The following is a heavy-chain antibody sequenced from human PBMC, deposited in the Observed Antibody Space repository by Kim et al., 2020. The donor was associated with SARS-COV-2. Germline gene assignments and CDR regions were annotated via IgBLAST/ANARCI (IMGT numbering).Heavy chain of an antibody. CDR2: ISSSSSYI. V-gene: IGHV3-21*01. CDR1: GFTFSSYS. CDR3: ARERCSSTSCYSV. J-gene: IGHJ4*02. D-gene: IGHD2-2*01. Sequence: GGSLRLSCAASGFTFSSYSMNWVRQAPGKGLEWVSSISSSSSYIYYADSVKGRFTISRDNAKNSLYLQMNSLRAEDPAVYYCARERCSSTSCYSVWGQGTLVTVSS.